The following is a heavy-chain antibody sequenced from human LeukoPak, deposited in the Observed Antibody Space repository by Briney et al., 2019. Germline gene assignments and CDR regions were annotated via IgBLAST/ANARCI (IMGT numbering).Heavy chain of an antibody. CDR3: ARLRPGARCDY. V-gene: IGHV3-7*01. J-gene: IGHJ4*02. D-gene: IGHD1-26*01. CDR2: IREDGSET. CDR1: GFDFRYFW. Sequence: GGSLRLSCAASGFDFRYFWMTWVRQAPGKGLDCVATIREDGSETFYVDSVKGRFTISRDNAKNSVSLQMTSLRDDDAAVYYCARLRPGARCDYWGLGTLVTVS.